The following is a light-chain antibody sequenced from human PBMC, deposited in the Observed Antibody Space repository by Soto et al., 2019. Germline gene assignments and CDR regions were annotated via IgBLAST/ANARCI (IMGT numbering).Light chain of an antibody. V-gene: IGKV1-5*01. CDR3: QQYNTDST. CDR2: DAS. CDR1: QSINKW. J-gene: IGKJ4*01. Sequence: DIQMTQSPSTLSASVGDRVTITCRASQSINKWFAWYQQKPGKAPNLLVFDASTLQSGVPSRFSGSGFGTEFTLIISSLQPDDVATYYCQQYNTDSTFGGGTKVEIK.